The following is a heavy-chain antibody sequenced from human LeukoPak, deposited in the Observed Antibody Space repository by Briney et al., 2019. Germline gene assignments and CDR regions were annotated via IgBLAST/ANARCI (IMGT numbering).Heavy chain of an antibody. Sequence: GESLKISCKGSGYSFTSYWIGWVRQLPGKGLEWMGIIYPGDSDTRYSTSFQGQVTISADKSISTAYLQWSSLKASDTAMYYCATGEDYYDSSGYHHDAFDIWGQGTMVTVSS. J-gene: IGHJ3*02. V-gene: IGHV5-51*01. CDR2: IYPGDSDT. CDR1: GYSFTSYW. D-gene: IGHD3-22*01. CDR3: ATGEDYYDSSGYHHDAFDI.